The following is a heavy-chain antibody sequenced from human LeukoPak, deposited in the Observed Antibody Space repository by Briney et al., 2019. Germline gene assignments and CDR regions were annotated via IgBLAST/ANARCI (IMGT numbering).Heavy chain of an antibody. CDR1: GYTFTGYY. J-gene: IGHJ4*02. V-gene: IGHV1-2*02. CDR3: QTVVVPAALVSYYFDY. CDR2: INPNSGGT. D-gene: IGHD2-2*01. Sequence: GASVKVSCMASGYTFTGYYMHWVRQAHGQGLEWMGWINPNSGGTNYAQKFQGSVTMTRDTSISTAYMELSRLRSDDTAVYYCQTVVVPAALVSYYFDYWGQGTLVTVSS.